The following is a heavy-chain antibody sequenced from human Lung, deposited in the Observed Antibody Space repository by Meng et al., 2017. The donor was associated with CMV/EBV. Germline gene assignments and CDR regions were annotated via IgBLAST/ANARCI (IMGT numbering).Heavy chain of an antibody. V-gene: IGHV4-30-4*08. D-gene: IGHD6-13*01. J-gene: IGHJ5*02. Sequence: QVQLQESGPGLVKRSQTLSLTCTVSGASISSGYYHWRWIRQPPGKGLEYIGHIYDSRSGTTYYNPSLKSRVTISVDTSNNQFSLKVISVTAADTAVYYCANYRVGAGGQGSWGQGTLVTVSS. CDR2: IYDSRSGTT. CDR1: GASISSGYYH. CDR3: ANYRVGAGGQGS.